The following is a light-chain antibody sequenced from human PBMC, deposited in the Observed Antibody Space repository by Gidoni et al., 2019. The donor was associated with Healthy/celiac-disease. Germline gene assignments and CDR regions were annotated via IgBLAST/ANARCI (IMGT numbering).Light chain of an antibody. CDR2: AAS. CDR3: QKYNSAPNT. CDR1: QGISNY. Sequence: DTQMTQSPSSLSASVGDRVTITCRASQGISNYLAWYQQRLGKVPKLLIYAASTLQSGVPSRFSGRGSGTDFTLPISSLQPEDVATSYCQKYNSAPNTFGQGTRLEIK. V-gene: IGKV1-27*01. J-gene: IGKJ5*01.